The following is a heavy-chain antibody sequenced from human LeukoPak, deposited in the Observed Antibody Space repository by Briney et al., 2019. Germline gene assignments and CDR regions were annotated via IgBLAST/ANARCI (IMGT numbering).Heavy chain of an antibody. J-gene: IGHJ3*01. CDR3: AKDIQLST. CDR2: ISFSGDNS. CDR1: GFNFRDAA. V-gene: IGHV3-23*01. Sequence: GGSLRLSCAASGFNFRDAAMTWVRQAPGKGLEWVSLISFSGDNSYYADSVRGRFTISRDNSKNTLSLQMNSLRVEDTAIYYCAKDIQLSTWGLGTMVTVSS. D-gene: IGHD5-24*01.